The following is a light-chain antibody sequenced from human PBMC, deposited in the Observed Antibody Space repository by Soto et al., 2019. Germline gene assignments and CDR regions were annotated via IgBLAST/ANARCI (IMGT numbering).Light chain of an antibody. J-gene: IGKJ1*01. CDR2: AAS. V-gene: IGKV1D-8*03. Sequence: VIWMTQSPSLLSASTGDRVTISCRMSQGISSYLAWYQQKPGKAPELLIYAASTLQSGVPSRFSGSGSGTEFPLTISSLQPDDFATYYCQQYSTYTPRTFGQGTKVDIK. CDR1: QGISSY. CDR3: QQYSTYTPRT.